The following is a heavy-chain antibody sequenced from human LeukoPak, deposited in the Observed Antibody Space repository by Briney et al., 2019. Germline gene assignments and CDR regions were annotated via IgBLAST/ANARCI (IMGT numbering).Heavy chain of an antibody. V-gene: IGHV1-18*01. CDR1: GYTFTSYG. CDR3: ARGTVVPAAIQHYYYGMDV. D-gene: IGHD2-2*01. CDR2: ISAYNGNT. Sequence: SVKVSCKASGYTFTSYGISWVRQAPGQGLEWMGWISAYNGNTNYAQKLQGRVTMTTDTSTSTAYMELRSLRSDDTAVYYCARGTVVPAAIQHYYYGMDVWGQGTTVTVSS. J-gene: IGHJ6*02.